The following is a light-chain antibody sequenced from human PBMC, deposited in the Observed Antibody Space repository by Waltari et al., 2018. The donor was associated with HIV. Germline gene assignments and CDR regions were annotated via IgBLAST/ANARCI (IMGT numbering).Light chain of an antibody. J-gene: IGLJ3*02. CDR2: SND. Sequence: YVLTQPPSVSVAPGEAVRISCGGNNIEDKTVHWYQQKPGQAPCLVIYSNDDRPSGIPERFSGSNSQTTATLTISRVEAGDEADYYCQVWDDIIGPYVVFGGGTKLTVL. CDR3: QVWDDIIGPYVV. CDR1: NIEDKT. V-gene: IGLV3-21*04.